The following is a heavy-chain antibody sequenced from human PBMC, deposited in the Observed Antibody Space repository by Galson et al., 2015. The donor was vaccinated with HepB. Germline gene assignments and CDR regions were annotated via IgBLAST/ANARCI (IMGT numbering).Heavy chain of an antibody. Sequence: SATLSLTCTVSGGSISSYYWSWIRQPPGKGLEWIGDIYYSGSTNYNPSLKSRVTISVDTSKNQFSLKLSSVTAADTAVYYCARDLVGATRSGNWFDPWGQGTLVTVSS. CDR2: IYYSGST. J-gene: IGHJ5*02. CDR3: ARDLVGATRSGNWFDP. D-gene: IGHD1-26*01. CDR1: GGSISSYY. V-gene: IGHV4-59*01.